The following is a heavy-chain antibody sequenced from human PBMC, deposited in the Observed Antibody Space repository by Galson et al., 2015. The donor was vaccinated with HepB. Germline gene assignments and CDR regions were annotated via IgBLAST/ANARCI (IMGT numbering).Heavy chain of an antibody. J-gene: IGHJ4*02. CDR3: ARHNWGVRMFDY. D-gene: IGHD3-16*01. CDR2: IYYNGGT. CDR1: SGSVTTGSYY. Sequence: ETLSLTCTVSSGSVTTGSYYWSWIRQPPGKGLEWIGYIYYNGGTNYNPSLKSRVTISRDTSKNQFSLRLSSVTAADTAIYYCARHNWGVRMFDYWGQGTLVTVSS. V-gene: IGHV4-61*01.